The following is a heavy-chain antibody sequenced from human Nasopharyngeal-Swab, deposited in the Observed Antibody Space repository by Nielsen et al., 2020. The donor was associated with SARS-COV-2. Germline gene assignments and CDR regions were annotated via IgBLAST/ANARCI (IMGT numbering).Heavy chain of an antibody. D-gene: IGHD2-15*01. CDR1: GFPFSVYW. CDR2: IKQDGSEA. V-gene: IGHV3-7*01. CDR3: VRERLTGGGAFDI. J-gene: IGHJ3*02. Sequence: GESLKISCAASGFPFSVYWMTWVRQAPGGGLEWVANIKQDGSEALYADSVKGRFTISRDNAKRSLYLQLNSLSADDTALFYCVRERLTGGGAFDIWGQGTMVTVSS.